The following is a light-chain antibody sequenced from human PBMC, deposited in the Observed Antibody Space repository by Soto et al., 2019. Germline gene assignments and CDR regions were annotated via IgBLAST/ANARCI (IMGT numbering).Light chain of an antibody. CDR2: GSS. J-gene: IGKJ2*01. V-gene: IGKV3-20*01. CDR1: QGVSNNY. CDR3: QQYGSSPPYT. Sequence: EVVLTQSPGTLSLSPGERASLSCRASQGVSNNYLAWYQQKPGQSPKLLIFGSSDRATGIPDRFSGSGSETDFTLTISRLEPEDFAVYYCQQYGSSPPYTFGQGTKLEIK.